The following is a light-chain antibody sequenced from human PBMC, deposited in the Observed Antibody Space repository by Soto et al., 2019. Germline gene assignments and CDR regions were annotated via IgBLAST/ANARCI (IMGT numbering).Light chain of an antibody. V-gene: IGKV1-13*02. CDR2: DAS. CDR3: QQFNSYPLT. CDR1: QGISSA. J-gene: IGKJ4*01. Sequence: AIQLTQSPSSLSASVGDRVTITCRASQGISSALAWYQQKPGKAPKFLIYDASSLESGVPSRFSGSGSGTDFTLTISRLQPEDFATYYCQQFNSYPLTFGGGTKVDIK.